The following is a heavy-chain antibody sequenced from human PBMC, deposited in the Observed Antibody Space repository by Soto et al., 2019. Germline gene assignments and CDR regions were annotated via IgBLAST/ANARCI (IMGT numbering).Heavy chain of an antibody. J-gene: IGHJ4*02. D-gene: IGHD6-6*01. V-gene: IGHV3-15*01. CDR2: IKSKTDGGTT. CDR3: TTGRFSSSLYFDS. CDR1: GITFSNVW. Sequence: EVQLVESGGGLVKPGGTLRVSCAASGITFSNVWMTWVRQAPGKGLEWVGRIKSKTDGGTTDYGAPVRGRFTISRDDSKNTLYLQMNSLKTEDTAVYSCTTGRFSSSLYFDSWCQGTLVTVSS.